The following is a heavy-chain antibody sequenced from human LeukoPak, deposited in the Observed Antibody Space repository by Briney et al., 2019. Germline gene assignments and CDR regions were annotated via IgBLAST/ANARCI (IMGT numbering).Heavy chain of an antibody. D-gene: IGHD3-22*01. Sequence: SETLSPTCTVSSGPISSYHWSWIRQPAGKGLEWIGRIHTSGSTNYNPSLKSRVTMSLDTSKNQFSLKLSSVTAADTAVYYCHMYYYDSSGYYFVYWGQGTLVTVSS. J-gene: IGHJ4*02. CDR2: IHTSGST. CDR1: SGPISSYH. V-gene: IGHV4-4*07. CDR3: HMYYYDSSGYYFVY.